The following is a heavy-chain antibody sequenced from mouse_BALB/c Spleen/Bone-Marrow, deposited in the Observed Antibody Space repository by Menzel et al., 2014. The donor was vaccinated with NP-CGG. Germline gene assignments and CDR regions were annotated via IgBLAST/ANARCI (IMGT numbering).Heavy chain of an antibody. J-gene: IGHJ4*01. V-gene: IGHV1-54*01. CDR3: VRELVRGMDY. CDR2: INPGSGGT. Sequence: QVQLQQSGAELVRPGTSVKVSCKASGYAFTNYFIEWVKQRPGQGLEWIGVINPGSGGTNYSEKFKGKATLTADKSSSTAYMQFSSLTSDDSAVYFCVRELVRGMDYWGQGTSVTVAS. CDR1: GYAFTNYF. D-gene: IGHD1-1*01.